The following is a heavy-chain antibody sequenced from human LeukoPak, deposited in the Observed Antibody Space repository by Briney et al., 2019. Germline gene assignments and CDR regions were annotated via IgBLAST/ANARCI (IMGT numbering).Heavy chain of an antibody. CDR3: ARAGDGYNSPTDY. J-gene: IGHJ4*02. CDR2: ISTSSSYI. Sequence: KPGGSLRLSCAASGFTFSTYTMNWVRQAPGKGLEWVSFISTSSSYIYYADSVRGRFTISRDNAKNSLYLQMNSLRAEDTAVYYCARAGDGYNSPTDYWGQGTLVTVSS. CDR1: GFTFSTYT. V-gene: IGHV3-21*01. D-gene: IGHD5-24*01.